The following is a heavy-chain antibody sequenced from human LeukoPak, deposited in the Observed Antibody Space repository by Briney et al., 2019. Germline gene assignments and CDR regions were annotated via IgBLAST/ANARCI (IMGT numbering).Heavy chain of an antibody. Sequence: GGSLRLSCAASGFTFSSYAMYRVRQAPGEGLVWVSRISSDGSSTIYADSVKGRFTISRDIAKNTLYLQMNSLRAEDTAVYYCARAQMGAPTDYWGQGTLVTVSS. V-gene: IGHV3-74*01. CDR2: ISSDGSST. CDR1: GFTFSSYA. CDR3: ARAQMGAPTDY. J-gene: IGHJ4*02. D-gene: IGHD1-26*01.